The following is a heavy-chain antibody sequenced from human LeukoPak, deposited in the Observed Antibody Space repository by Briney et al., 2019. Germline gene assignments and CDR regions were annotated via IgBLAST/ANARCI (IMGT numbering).Heavy chain of an antibody. CDR2: INWNGGSK. CDR1: GFTFDDYG. Sequence: AGSLRLSCAASGFTFDDYGMSCVRQAPRKGLEWVSGINWNGGSKGYADSVKGRFTISRDNAKNSLYLQMSSLRAEDTALYYCARGYDSSAEAFDIWGQGTMVTVSS. V-gene: IGHV3-20*04. D-gene: IGHD3-22*01. J-gene: IGHJ3*02. CDR3: ARGYDSSAEAFDI.